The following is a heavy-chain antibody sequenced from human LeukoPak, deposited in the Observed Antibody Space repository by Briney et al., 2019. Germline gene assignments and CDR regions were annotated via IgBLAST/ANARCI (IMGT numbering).Heavy chain of an antibody. CDR3: ARDYDSSGYNWFDP. CDR2: IYYSGST. Sequence: SWIRQHPGKGLEWIGYIYYSGSTYYNPSLKSRVTISVDTSKNQFSLKLSSVTAADTAVYYCARDYDSSGYNWFDPWGQGTLVTVSS. D-gene: IGHD3-22*01. V-gene: IGHV4-31*02. J-gene: IGHJ5*02.